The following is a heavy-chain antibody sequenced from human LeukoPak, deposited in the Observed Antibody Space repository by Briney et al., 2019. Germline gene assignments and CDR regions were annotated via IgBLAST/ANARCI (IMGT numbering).Heavy chain of an antibody. CDR3: ARFDRYCSGGSCSYYFDY. Sequence: PSETLSLTCTVSGGSISSSYYWGWIRQPPGKGLEWIGSISYTGNTYYNPSLMSRVTISEDTSKNQFSLKLSSVTAADTAVYYCARFDRYCSGGSCSYYFDYWGQGTLVTVSS. CDR2: ISYTGNT. D-gene: IGHD2-15*01. J-gene: IGHJ4*02. V-gene: IGHV4-39*07. CDR1: GGSISSSYY.